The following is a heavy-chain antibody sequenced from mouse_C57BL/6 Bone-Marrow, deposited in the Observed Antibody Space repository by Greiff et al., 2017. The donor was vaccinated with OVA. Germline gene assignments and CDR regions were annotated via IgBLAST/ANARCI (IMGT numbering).Heavy chain of an antibody. CDR3: ARLGYYGSRDYAMDY. CDR2: IYPRSGNT. J-gene: IGHJ4*01. CDR1: GYTFTSYG. D-gene: IGHD1-1*01. Sequence: QVQLKESGAELARPGASVKLSCKASGYTFTSYGISWVKQRTGQGLEWIGEIYPRSGNTYYNEKFKGKATLTADKSSSTAYMELRSLTSGDSAVYFCARLGYYGSRDYAMDYWGQGTSVTVSS. V-gene: IGHV1-81*01.